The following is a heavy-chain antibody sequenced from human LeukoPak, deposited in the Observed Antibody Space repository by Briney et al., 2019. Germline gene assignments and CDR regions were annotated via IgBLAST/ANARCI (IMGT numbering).Heavy chain of an antibody. J-gene: IGHJ4*02. CDR1: GGSISSDSYF. CDR2: LYYSGNS. CDR3: ARVTGYRIEDYFDY. V-gene: IGHV4-39*07. Sequence: SETLSLTCSVSGGSISSDSYFWGWIRQPPGKGLEWIGSLYYSGNSYYNPSLKSRVTISVETSKNEFSLKLRSVTAADTAVYYCARVTGYRIEDYFDYWGQGTLVTVSS. D-gene: IGHD6-13*01.